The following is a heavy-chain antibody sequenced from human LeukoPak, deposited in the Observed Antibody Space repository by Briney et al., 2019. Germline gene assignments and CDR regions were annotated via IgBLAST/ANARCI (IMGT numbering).Heavy chain of an antibody. CDR1: GYTFISYA. CDR2: ISAYNGNT. CDR3: ARGGRIAAAGTFDY. D-gene: IGHD6-13*01. V-gene: IGHV1-18*01. Sequence: ASVKVSCKASGYTFISYAISWVRQAPGQGLEWMGWISAYNGNTNYAQKLQDRVTMTTDTSTSTAYMELRSLRSDDTAVYYCARGGRIAAAGTFDYWGQGTLVTVSS. J-gene: IGHJ4*02.